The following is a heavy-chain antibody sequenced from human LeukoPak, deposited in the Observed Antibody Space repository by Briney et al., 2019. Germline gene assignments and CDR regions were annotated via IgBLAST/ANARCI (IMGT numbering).Heavy chain of an antibody. CDR3: ARRGAAAGTGRYFDY. V-gene: IGHV3-23*01. Sequence: GGSLRLSCAASGFTFSTYAMTWLRQAPGKGLEWVSALSASGSNTYYADSVKGRFTISRDNSKNTRYLQMNSLRAEDTAVYYCARRGAAAGTGRYFDYWGQGTLVTVSS. J-gene: IGHJ4*02. D-gene: IGHD6-13*01. CDR2: LSASGSNT. CDR1: GFTFSTYA.